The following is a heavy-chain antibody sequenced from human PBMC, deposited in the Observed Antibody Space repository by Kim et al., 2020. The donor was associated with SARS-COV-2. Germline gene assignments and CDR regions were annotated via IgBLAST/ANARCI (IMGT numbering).Heavy chain of an antibody. V-gene: IGHV4-39*01. J-gene: IGHJ4*02. CDR2: IYYSGST. CDR1: GGSISSSSYY. CDR3: ARRVGWDFDY. D-gene: IGHD1-26*01. Sequence: SETLSLTCTVSGGSISSSSYYWGWIRQPPGKGLEWIGSIYYSGSTYYNPSLKSRVTISVDTSKNQFSLKLSSVTAADTAVYYCARRVGWDFDYWGQGTLVTVSS.